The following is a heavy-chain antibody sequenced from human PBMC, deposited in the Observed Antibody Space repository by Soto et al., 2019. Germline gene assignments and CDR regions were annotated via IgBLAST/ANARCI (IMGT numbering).Heavy chain of an antibody. CDR2: INEDGSDK. CDR3: ARCIEPPGLFFDY. V-gene: IGHV3-7*01. CDR1: GFTFSSYW. D-gene: IGHD6-13*01. Sequence: GGSLRLSCAASGFTFSSYWMSWVRQAQGKGLQWVANINEDGSDKYYVDSVKGRFIISRDNAKNSLYLQMDSLRAEDTAVYYCARCIEPPGLFFDYWGQGTLVTVSS. J-gene: IGHJ4*02.